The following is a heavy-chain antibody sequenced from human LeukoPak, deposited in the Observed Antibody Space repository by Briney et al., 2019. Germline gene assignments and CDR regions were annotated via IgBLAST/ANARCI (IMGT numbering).Heavy chain of an antibody. D-gene: IGHD6-13*01. Sequence: TGGSLRLSCAASGFTFSSYAMSWVRQAPGKGLEWVSAISGSGGSTYYADSVKGRFTISRDNSKNTLYLQMNSLRAEDTAVYYCAKLLLRIAAAGTDYWGQGTLVTVSS. CDR1: GFTFSSYA. J-gene: IGHJ4*02. CDR2: ISGSGGST. V-gene: IGHV3-23*01. CDR3: AKLLLRIAAAGTDY.